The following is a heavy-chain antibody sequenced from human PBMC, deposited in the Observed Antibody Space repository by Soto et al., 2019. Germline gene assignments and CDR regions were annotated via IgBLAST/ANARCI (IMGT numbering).Heavy chain of an antibody. CDR3: ASVETQRYYYGMDV. Sequence: QVQLVQSGAEVKKPGSSVKVSCKASGGTFSSYAISWVRQAPGQGLEWMGGIIPIFRTADYAQKFQGRVTITADESTSTADMELSSLRSEETAGYYCASVETQRYYYGMDVWGQGTTVTVSS. CDR2: IIPIFRTA. J-gene: IGHJ6*02. V-gene: IGHV1-69*12. CDR1: GGTFSSYA. D-gene: IGHD2-15*01.